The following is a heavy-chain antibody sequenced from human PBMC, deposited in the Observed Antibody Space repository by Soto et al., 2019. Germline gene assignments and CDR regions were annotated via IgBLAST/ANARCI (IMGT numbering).Heavy chain of an antibody. CDR1: GYSFTSYW. CDR3: ARDLIAAAGLYYYYYYGMDV. J-gene: IGHJ6*02. V-gene: IGHV5-51*01. CDR2: IYPGDSDT. D-gene: IGHD6-13*01. Sequence: GESLKISCKGSGYSFTSYWIGWVRQMPGKGLEWMGIIYPGDSDTRYSPSFQGQVTISRDNAKNSLYLQMNSLRAEDTAVYYCARDLIAAAGLYYYYYYGMDVWGQGTTVTVSS.